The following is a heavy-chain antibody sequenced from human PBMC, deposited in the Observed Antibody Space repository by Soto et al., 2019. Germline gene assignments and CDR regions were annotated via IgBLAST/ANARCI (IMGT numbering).Heavy chain of an antibody. CDR1: GFTFRNYA. V-gene: IGHV3-23*01. Sequence: GSLRLSCAASGFTFRNYAMNWVRQAPGKGLEWVSAISGSGGSTYYADSVKGRFTISRDNSKNTLYVQMNSLRAEDTAVYYCAKEERAERELRNFDYWGQGTLVTVSS. CDR3: AKEERAERELRNFDY. D-gene: IGHD1-26*01. CDR2: ISGSGGST. J-gene: IGHJ4*02.